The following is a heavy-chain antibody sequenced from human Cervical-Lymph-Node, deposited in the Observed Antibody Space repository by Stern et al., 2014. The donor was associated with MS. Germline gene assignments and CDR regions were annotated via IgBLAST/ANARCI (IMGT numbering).Heavy chain of an antibody. CDR1: GYTFINYY. D-gene: IGHD5-18*01. V-gene: IGHV1-46*03. CDR3: ARPSTGGYTYGGNFDY. CDR2: ISPRGRTA. J-gene: IGHJ4*02. Sequence: QVQLVESGAEVKKPGASVKVSCEASGYTFINYYIHWVRQAPGPGLEWMGGISPRGRTAHYAQKFQGRVTMTRDTSTSTVYMELSSLRSEDTAVYYCARPSTGGYTYGGNFDYWGQGALVTVSS.